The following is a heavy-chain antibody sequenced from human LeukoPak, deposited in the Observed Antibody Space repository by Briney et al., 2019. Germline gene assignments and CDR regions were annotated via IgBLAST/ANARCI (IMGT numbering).Heavy chain of an antibody. CDR2: IIPIFGTA. D-gene: IGHD5-18*01. CDR3: ARGLTAMATALDY. Sequence: GASVKVSCKASGGTFSSYAISWVRQAPGQGLEWMGGIIPIFGTANYAQKFQGRVTITADKSTSTAYMELSSLRSEDTAVYYCARGLTAMATALDYWGQGTLVTVSS. V-gene: IGHV1-69*06. J-gene: IGHJ4*02. CDR1: GGTFSSYA.